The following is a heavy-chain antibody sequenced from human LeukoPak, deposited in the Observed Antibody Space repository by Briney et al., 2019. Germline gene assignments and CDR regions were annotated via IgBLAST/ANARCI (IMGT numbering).Heavy chain of an antibody. V-gene: IGHV3-23*01. CDR1: GFTFSSYS. D-gene: IGHD3-10*01. J-gene: IGHJ4*02. Sequence: GGSLRLSCAASGFTFSSYSMNWVRQAPGKGLEWVSAISGSGGSTYYADSVKGRFTISRDNSKNTLYLQMNSLRAEDTAVYYCAKVQWFGELLSENDYWGQGTLVTVSS. CDR2: ISGSGGST. CDR3: AKVQWFGELLSENDY.